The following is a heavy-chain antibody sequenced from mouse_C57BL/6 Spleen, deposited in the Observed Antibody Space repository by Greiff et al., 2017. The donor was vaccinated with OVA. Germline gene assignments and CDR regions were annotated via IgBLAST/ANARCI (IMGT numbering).Heavy chain of an antibody. D-gene: IGHD1-1*01. CDR2: IDPEDGET. Sequence: VQLQQSGAELVKPGASVKLSCTASGFNIKDYYMHWVKQRTEQGLEWIGRIDPEDGETKYAPKFQGKATITPDTSSNTAYLQLSSLTSEDTAVYYCAPYYFGSSFRFAYWGQGTLVTVSA. V-gene: IGHV14-2*01. CDR1: GFNIKDYY. J-gene: IGHJ3*01. CDR3: APYYFGSSFRFAY.